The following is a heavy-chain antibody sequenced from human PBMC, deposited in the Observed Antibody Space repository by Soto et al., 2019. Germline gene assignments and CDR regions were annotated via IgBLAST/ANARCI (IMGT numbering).Heavy chain of an antibody. CDR2: ISAYNGNT. J-gene: IGHJ3*02. V-gene: IGHV1-18*01. CDR1: GYTFTSYG. CDR3: ARDHYGSGSYPNDAFDI. D-gene: IGHD3-10*01. Sequence: ASVKVSCKASGYTFTSYGISWVRQAPGQGLEWMGWISAYNGNTNYAQKLQGRVTMTTDTSTSTAYMELRSLRSDDTALYYCARDHYGSGSYPNDAFDIWGQGTMVTVSS.